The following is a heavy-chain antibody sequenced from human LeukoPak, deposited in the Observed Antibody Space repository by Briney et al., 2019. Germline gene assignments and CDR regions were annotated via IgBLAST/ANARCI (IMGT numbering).Heavy chain of an antibody. CDR2: IYGGGTT. D-gene: IGHD2-21*02. Sequence: SGGSLRLSCAASGVTVRTNYMSWVRQAPGKGLEWVSVIYGGGTTSYADSVKGRFTISRDNAKNTLYLQMNSLRAEDTAVYYCARDPGPYCGGDCYYFDYWGPGTLVTVSS. CDR3: ARDPGPYCGGDCYYFDY. V-gene: IGHV3-53*01. CDR1: GVTVRTNY. J-gene: IGHJ4*02.